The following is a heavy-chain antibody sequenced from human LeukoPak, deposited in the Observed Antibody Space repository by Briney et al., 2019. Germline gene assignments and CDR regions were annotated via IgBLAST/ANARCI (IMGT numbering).Heavy chain of an antibody. CDR3: ARDTDFWRGYYIRYYYYYMDV. CDR2: ISSSGSTI. V-gene: IGHV3-11*04. J-gene: IGHJ6*03. Sequence: PGGSLRLSCAASGFTFSDYYMSWIRQAPGKGLEWVSYISSSGSTIYYADSVKGRFTISRDNAKNSLYLQMNSLRAEDTAVYYCARDTDFWRGYYIRYYYYYMDVWGKGTTVTVSS. CDR1: GFTFSDYY. D-gene: IGHD3-3*01.